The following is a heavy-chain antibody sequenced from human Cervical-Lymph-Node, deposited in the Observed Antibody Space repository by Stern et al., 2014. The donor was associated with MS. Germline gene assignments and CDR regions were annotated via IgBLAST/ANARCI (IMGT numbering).Heavy chain of an antibody. CDR3: ARVKPAAILDY. CDR2: VKNKTGNG. D-gene: IGHD2-2*01. V-gene: IGHV7-4-1*02. Sequence: VQLLASGSEVKKPGASVKVSCKASGYTFTRNAMNWVRQAPGQRLEWMGWVKNKTGNGTYAQGFTGRFVFSLDTSVSTAYLQISSLKADDTAIYYCARVKPAAILDYWGQGTLVAVSS. J-gene: IGHJ4*02. CDR1: GYTFTRNA.